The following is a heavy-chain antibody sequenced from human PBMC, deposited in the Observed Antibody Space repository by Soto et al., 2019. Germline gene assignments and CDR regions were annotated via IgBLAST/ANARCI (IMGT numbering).Heavy chain of an antibody. V-gene: IGHV4-4*02. D-gene: IGHD6-6*01. Sequence: QVQLQESGPGLVKPSGTLSLTCAVSGGSISSSNWWSWVRQPPGKGLEWIEEIYHSGSTNYNPSLKSRVTISVDKSKNQFSLKLSSVTAADTAVYYCALDSSSSHGGLYYYAMDVWGQGTTVTVSS. CDR1: GGSISSSNW. CDR3: ALDSSSSHGGLYYYAMDV. J-gene: IGHJ6*02. CDR2: IYHSGST.